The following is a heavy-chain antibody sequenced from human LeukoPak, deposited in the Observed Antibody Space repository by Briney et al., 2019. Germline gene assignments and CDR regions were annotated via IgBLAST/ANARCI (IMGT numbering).Heavy chain of an antibody. D-gene: IGHD6-6*01. CDR1: GYTFTSYY. J-gene: IGHJ3*02. CDR3: ARDQREGIAARPGLNAIDI. Sequence: GASVKVSCKASGYTFTSYYMHWVRQAPGQGLEWMGIINPSGGSTSYAQKFQGRVTMTRDTSTSTVYMELSSLRSEDTAVYYCARDQREGIAARPGLNAIDIWGQGTMVTVSS. CDR2: INPSGGST. V-gene: IGHV1-46*01.